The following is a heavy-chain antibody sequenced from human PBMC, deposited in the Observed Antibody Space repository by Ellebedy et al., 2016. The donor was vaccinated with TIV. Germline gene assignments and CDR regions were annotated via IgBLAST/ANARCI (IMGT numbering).Heavy chain of an antibody. CDR2: INNDGSST. J-gene: IGHJ5*02. Sequence: GESLKISCAASGFTFSSYWMHWVRQAPGKGLVWVSRINNDGSSTNYADSVKGRFAISRDNSNNKLYLQMNSLRVEDTAVYYCAREPGPADNNDWYTWLDPWGQGTLVIVSS. V-gene: IGHV3-74*01. D-gene: IGHD6-19*01. CDR3: AREPGPADNNDWYTWLDP. CDR1: GFTFSSYW.